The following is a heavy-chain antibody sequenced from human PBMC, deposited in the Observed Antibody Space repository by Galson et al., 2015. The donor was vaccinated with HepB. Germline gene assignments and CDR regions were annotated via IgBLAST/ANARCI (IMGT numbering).Heavy chain of an antibody. CDR2: IDWDDDK. CDR1: GFSLSTSGMC. J-gene: IGHJ4*02. D-gene: IGHD2-2*01. CDR3: ARSTYCSSTSYAFDY. V-gene: IGHV2-70*01. Sequence: PALVKPTQTLTLTCTFSGFSLSTSGMCVSWIRQPPGKALEWLALIDWDDDKYYSTSLKTRLTISKDTSKNQVVLTMTNMDPVDTATYYCARSTYCSSTSYAFDYWGQGTLVTVSS.